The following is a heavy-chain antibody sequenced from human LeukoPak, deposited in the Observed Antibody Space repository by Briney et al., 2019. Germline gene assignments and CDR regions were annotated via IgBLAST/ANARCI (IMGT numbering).Heavy chain of an antibody. D-gene: IGHD1-14*01. V-gene: IGHV4-39*01. Sequence: PSETLSLTCTVSGGSVSTISHFWDWVRQPPGKGLEWIVSLSDTGTTYYNPSLESRVTMSVDTSKNQFSLKLSSVTAADTAVYYCARRDHTGRSHTWFDPWGQGTLVTVSS. J-gene: IGHJ5*02. CDR3: ARRDHTGRSHTWFDP. CDR2: LSDTGTT. CDR1: GGSVSTISHF.